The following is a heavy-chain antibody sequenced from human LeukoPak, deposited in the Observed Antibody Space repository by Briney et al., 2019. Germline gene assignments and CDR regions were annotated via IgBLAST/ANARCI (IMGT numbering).Heavy chain of an antibody. Sequence: GGSLRLSCAASGFTFSSYSMNWVRQAPGKGLEWVSSSSSSSSYIYYADSVKGRFTISRDNAKNSLYLQMNSLRAEDTAVYYCARRRDIVVVPAAYNWFDPWGQGTLVTVSS. CDR3: ARRRDIVVVPAAYNWFDP. V-gene: IGHV3-21*01. CDR1: GFTFSSYS. D-gene: IGHD2-2*01. J-gene: IGHJ5*02. CDR2: SSSSSSYI.